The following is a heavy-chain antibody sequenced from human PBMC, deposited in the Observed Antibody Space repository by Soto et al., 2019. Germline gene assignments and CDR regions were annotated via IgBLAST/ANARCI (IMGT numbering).Heavy chain of an antibody. CDR2: IKSKTDGGTT. Sequence: EVQLVESGGGLVKPGGSLRLSCAASGFTFSNAWMNWVRQAPGKGLEWVGRIKSKTDGGTTDYAAPVKGRFTISRDDSKNTLYLQMNSLKTEDTAVYYCTTWGRFDSSGYWIDYWGQGNLVTVSS. J-gene: IGHJ4*02. CDR1: GFTFSNAW. V-gene: IGHV3-15*07. CDR3: TTWGRFDSSGYWIDY. D-gene: IGHD3-22*01.